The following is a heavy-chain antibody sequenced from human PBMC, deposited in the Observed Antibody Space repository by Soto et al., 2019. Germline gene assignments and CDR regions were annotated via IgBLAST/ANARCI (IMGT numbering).Heavy chain of an antibody. CDR1: GFSLSTSGVG. V-gene: IGHV2-5*02. CDR2: IYWDDGK. D-gene: IGHD3-9*01. J-gene: IGHJ4*02. CDR3: EHRPAYDISTGYYPFDY. Sequence: QITLKESGPTLVKPTQTLTLTCTFSGFSLSTSGVGVAWFRQPPGKALEWLALIYWDDGKRYSPSLKTRLNITNDTSKNQVILTLPNVDPVETATYYCEHRPAYDISTGYYPFDYWGQGSLVTVSS.